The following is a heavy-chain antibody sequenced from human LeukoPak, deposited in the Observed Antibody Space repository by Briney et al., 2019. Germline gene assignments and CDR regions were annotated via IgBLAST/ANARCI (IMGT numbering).Heavy chain of an antibody. CDR3: ARVKWVLWFGEFLPGAFDI. CDR1: GYTFTSYD. V-gene: IGHV1-8*01. CDR2: MNPNSGNT. J-gene: IGHJ3*02. Sequence: GASVKVSCKASGYTFTSYDINWVRQATGQGLEWMGWMNPNSGNTGYAQKFQGRVTMTRNTSISTAYMELSSLRSEDTAVYYCARVKWVLWFGEFLPGAFDIWGQGTMVTVSS. D-gene: IGHD3-10*01.